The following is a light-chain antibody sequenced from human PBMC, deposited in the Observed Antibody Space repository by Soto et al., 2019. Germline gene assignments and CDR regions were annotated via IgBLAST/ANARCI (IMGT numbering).Light chain of an antibody. CDR3: LQRNTYPLS. J-gene: IGKJ4*01. Sequence: DIQMTQSPSAMSASVGDRVTITCRASQAISHYLAWFHQRPGEVPKRLIYGASTLQSAVPSRFSGSGSGTDFTLTISSLQPEVFGTYYCLQRNTYPLSFGGGTQVE. CDR2: GAS. V-gene: IGKV1-17*03. CDR1: QAISHY.